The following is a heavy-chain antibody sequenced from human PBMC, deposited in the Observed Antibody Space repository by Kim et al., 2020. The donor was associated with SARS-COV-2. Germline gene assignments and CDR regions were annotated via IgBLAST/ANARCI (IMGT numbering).Heavy chain of an antibody. J-gene: IGHJ4*02. Sequence: SETLSLTCTVSGDSINGYYWSWIRQPAGKGLEYIGRIHSSGNTKYLPSLYSRVTMSVDTYNSKFSLTLSSLTAADTAIYFCARMSVVGATNPYFDYWGQG. CDR3: ARMSVVGATNPYFDY. D-gene: IGHD1-26*01. CDR1: GDSINGYY. V-gene: IGHV4-4*07. CDR2: IHSSGNT.